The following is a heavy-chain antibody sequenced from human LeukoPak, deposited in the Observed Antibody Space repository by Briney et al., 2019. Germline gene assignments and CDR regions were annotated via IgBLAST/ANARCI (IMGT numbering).Heavy chain of an antibody. V-gene: IGHV3-66*01. D-gene: IGHD6-13*01. CDR3: ARGSRRAAGTLDS. CDR1: GFTVSRYY. Sequence: GGSLRLSCAVSGFTVSRYYMSWVRQAPGKGLEWVSIIYSGDNTYYADSVKGRFTISRDNSKNTLYLLMNSLRADDTAVYYCARGSRRAAGTLDSWGQGTLVTVSS. J-gene: IGHJ4*02. CDR2: IYSGDNT.